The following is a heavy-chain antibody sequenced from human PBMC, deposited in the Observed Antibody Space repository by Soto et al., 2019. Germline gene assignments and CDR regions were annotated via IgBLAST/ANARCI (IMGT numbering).Heavy chain of an antibody. CDR3: ARGQRAFDI. CDR2: INHSGST. CDR1: GGSFSGYY. J-gene: IGHJ3*02. Sequence: SETLSLTCAVYGGSFSGYYWSWIRQPPGKGLEWIGKINHSGSTNYNPSLKSRVTISVDTSKNQFSLKLRSVTAADTAVYYCARGQRAFDIWGQGTMVTVSS. V-gene: IGHV4-34*01.